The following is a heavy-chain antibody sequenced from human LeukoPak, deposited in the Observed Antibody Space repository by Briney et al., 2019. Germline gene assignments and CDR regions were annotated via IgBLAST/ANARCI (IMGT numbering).Heavy chain of an antibody. V-gene: IGHV4-34*01. Sequence: SETLSLTCAVYGGSFSGYYWSWIRQPPGKGLEWIGEINHSGSTNYNPSLKSRVTISVDTSKNQFPLKLSSVTAADTAVYYCAKVLYWFDPWGQGTLVTDSS. CDR1: GGSFSGYY. CDR3: AKVLYWFDP. CDR2: INHSGST. D-gene: IGHD2-15*01. J-gene: IGHJ5*02.